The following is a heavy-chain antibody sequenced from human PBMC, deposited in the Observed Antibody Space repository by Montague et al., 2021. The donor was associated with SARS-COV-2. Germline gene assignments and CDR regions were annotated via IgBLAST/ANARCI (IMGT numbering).Heavy chain of an antibody. V-gene: IGHV4-61*02. CDR3: IRGLASVDS. CDR1: GGSISSGSYY. Sequence: TLSLTCTASGGSISSGSYYWSWIRQPAGKGLEWIGRVYASGITNYNPSLRSRVTVSLDTSKNQFSMRLSSVTAADTALYSCIRGLASVDSWGQGTLVTVSS. CDR2: VYASGIT. J-gene: IGHJ5*01.